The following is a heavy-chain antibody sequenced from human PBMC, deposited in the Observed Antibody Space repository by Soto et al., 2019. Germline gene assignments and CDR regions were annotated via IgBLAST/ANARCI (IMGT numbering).Heavy chain of an antibody. CDR3: ARLEEGATDAYYYYGMEV. D-gene: IGHD1-26*01. CDR1: GYSFTSYW. Sequence: GESLKISCKGSGYSFTSYWISWVRQMPGKGLEWMGRIDPSDSYTNYSPSFQGHVTISADKSISTAYLQWSSLKASDTAMYYCARLEEGATDAYYYYGMEVWGQVTTSTVSS. V-gene: IGHV5-10-1*01. CDR2: IDPSDSYT. J-gene: IGHJ6*02.